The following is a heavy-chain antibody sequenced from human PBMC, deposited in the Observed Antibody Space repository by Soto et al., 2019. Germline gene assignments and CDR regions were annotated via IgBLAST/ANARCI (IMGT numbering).Heavy chain of an antibody. J-gene: IGHJ4*02. CDR2: IIPIFGTA. Sequence: QVQLVQSGAEVKKPGSSVKVSCKASGGTFSSYAISWVRQAPGQGLEWMGGIIPIFGTANYAQKFQGRVTITADASTSTAYMELSSLRSEDTAVYYCARDLGYCSSTSCYREAYYFDYWGQGTLVTVSS. V-gene: IGHV1-69*01. CDR1: GGTFSSYA. D-gene: IGHD2-2*01. CDR3: ARDLGYCSSTSCYREAYYFDY.